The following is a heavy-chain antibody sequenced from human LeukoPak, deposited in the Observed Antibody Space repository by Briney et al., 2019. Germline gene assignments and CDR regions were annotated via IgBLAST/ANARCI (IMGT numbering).Heavy chain of an antibody. CDR1: GFTFSSYA. CDR3: ARDAGYGYDRFDY. CDR2: ISGSGGST. V-gene: IGHV3-23*01. J-gene: IGHJ4*02. D-gene: IGHD5-18*01. Sequence: PGGSLRLSCAASGFTFSSYAMSWVRQAPGKGLEWVSAISGSGGSTYYADSVKGRFTISRDNAKNSLYLQMSSLRAEDTAVYYCARDAGYGYDRFDYWGQGTQVTVSS.